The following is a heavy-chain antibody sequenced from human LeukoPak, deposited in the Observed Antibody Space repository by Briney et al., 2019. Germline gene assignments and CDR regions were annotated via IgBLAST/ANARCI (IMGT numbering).Heavy chain of an antibody. V-gene: IGHV4-34*01. Sequence: SETLSLTCAVYGGSFSGYYWSWIRQPPGKGLEWIGEINHSGSTNYNPSLKSRVTISVDTSKNQFSLKLSSVTAADTAVYYCARPLRTTDAFDIWGQGTMVTVSS. CDR1: GGSFSGYY. J-gene: IGHJ3*02. CDR3: ARPLRTTDAFDI. CDR2: INHSGST. D-gene: IGHD1-1*01.